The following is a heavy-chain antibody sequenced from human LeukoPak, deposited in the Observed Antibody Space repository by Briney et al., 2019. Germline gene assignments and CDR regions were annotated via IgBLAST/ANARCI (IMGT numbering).Heavy chain of an antibody. D-gene: IGHD3-16*01. V-gene: IGHV3-7*01. CDR2: IKQDGSES. CDR1: GFTFSTYW. J-gene: IGHJ4*02. CDR3: ARLGEKADFDY. Sequence: GGSLRLSCAASGFTFSTYWMSWVRQAPGKGLEWVANIKQDGSESYYVDSVKGRFTFSRDNARNSLFLQINSLRAEDTAVYYCARLGEKADFDYWGQGTLVTVSS.